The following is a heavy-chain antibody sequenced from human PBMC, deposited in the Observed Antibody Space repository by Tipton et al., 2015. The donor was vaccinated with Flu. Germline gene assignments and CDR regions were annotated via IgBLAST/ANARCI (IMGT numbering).Heavy chain of an antibody. J-gene: IGHJ4*02. CDR3: ARRDSFGWFFFDY. V-gene: IGHV5-51*03. CDR1: GYIFANYR. Sequence: QLVQSGAEVMKPGESLMISCKGSGYIFANYRIAWVRQVPGKGLEWMGIIFPADSETAYSPSFQGQVTISVDKSINTAYLQWTSLKASDTAIYFCARRDSFGWFFFDYWGQGSLVSVSS. D-gene: IGHD3-9*01. CDR2: IFPADSET.